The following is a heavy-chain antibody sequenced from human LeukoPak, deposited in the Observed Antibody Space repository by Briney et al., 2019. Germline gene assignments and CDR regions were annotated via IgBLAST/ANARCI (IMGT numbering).Heavy chain of an antibody. V-gene: IGHV3-7*01. Sequence: GGSLRLSCAASGFTFSSYWMSWVRQARGKGLEWVANIKQDGSEKYYVDSVKGRFTISRDNAKNSLYLQMNSLRAEDTAVYYCARVVRRWFGERPELYFDYWGQGTLVTVSS. J-gene: IGHJ4*02. CDR1: GFTFSSYW. CDR2: IKQDGSEK. CDR3: ARVVRRWFGERPELYFDY. D-gene: IGHD3-10*01.